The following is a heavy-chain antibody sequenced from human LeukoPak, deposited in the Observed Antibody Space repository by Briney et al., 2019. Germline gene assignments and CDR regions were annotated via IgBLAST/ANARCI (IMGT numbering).Heavy chain of an antibody. D-gene: IGHD2-15*01. CDR3: VRGYSFGPYGMDV. CDR1: GFTFSDYT. CDR2: IGPSGTNG. J-gene: IGHJ6*02. V-gene: IGHV3-21*04. Sequence: GGSLRLSCAASGFTFSDYTMNWVRQAPGKGLEWVSSIGPSGTNGHYTESVRGRLTISRDNSKNTLYLQMSSLRAEDTAVYFCVRGYSFGPYGMDVWGQGTTVTVSS.